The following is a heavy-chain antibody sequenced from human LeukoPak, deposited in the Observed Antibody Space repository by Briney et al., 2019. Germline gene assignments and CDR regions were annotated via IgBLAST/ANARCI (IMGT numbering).Heavy chain of an antibody. CDR1: GFTFSSYG. CDR2: ISYDGSNK. CDR3: AKSPKKSPTGTTC. D-gene: IGHD1-7*01. J-gene: IGHJ4*02. Sequence: GGSLRLSCAASGFTFSSYGMHWVRQAPGKGLEWVAVISYDGSNKYYADSVKGRFTIPRDNSKNTLYLQMNSLRAEDTAVYYCAKSPKKSPTGTTCWGQGTLVTVSS. V-gene: IGHV3-30*18.